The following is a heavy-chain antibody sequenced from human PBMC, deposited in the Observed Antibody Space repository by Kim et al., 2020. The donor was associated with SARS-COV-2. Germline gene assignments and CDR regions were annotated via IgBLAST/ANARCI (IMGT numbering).Heavy chain of an antibody. D-gene: IGHD3-10*02. Sequence: FGTANYAQKFQGRVTITADESTSTAYMELSSLRSEDTAVYYCARDVRFDPWGQGTLVTVSS. CDR2: FGTA. CDR3: ARDVRFDP. V-gene: IGHV1-69*01. J-gene: IGHJ5*02.